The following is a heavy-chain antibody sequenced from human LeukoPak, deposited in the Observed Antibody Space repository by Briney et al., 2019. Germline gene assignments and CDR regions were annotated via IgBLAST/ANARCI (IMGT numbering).Heavy chain of an antibody. CDR2: IYYSGST. J-gene: IGHJ2*01. V-gene: IGHV4-59*01. CDR1: GGSISSYY. CDR3: ARDNGGDYWYSDV. D-gene: IGHD2-21*01. Sequence: SETLSLTCTVSGGSISSYYWSWIRQPPGKGLEWIGYIYYSGSTNYNPSLKSRVTISVDTSKNQFSLKLSSVTAADTAVYYCARDNGGDYWYSDVWGRGTLNTVSS.